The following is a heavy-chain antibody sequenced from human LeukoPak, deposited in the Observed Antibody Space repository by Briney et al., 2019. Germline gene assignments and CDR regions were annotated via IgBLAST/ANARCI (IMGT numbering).Heavy chain of an antibody. J-gene: IGHJ6*03. V-gene: IGHV3-9*01. D-gene: IGHD3-22*01. CDR3: AKTAAGFYYEAYMDV. CDR1: GFTFDDYA. CDR2: ISWNSGSI. Sequence: GGSLRLSCAASGFTFDDYAMHWVRQALGKGLEWVSGISWNSGSIGCADSVKGRFTISRDNAKNSLYLQMNSLRAEDTALYYCAKTAAGFYYEAYMDVWGKGTTVTISS.